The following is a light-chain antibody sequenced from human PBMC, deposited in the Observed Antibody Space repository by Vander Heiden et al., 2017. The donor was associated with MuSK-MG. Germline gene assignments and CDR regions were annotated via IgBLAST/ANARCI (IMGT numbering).Light chain of an antibody. CDR2: AAS. CDR3: QQLSNYPPYT. Sequence: DIQLTQSPSFLSASVGDRVTITCRASQGISSSLAWYQQKPGKAPQLLIYAASTLQSGVPSRFSGSGSGTEFTLTISGLQPEDFATYYCQQLSNYPPYTFGQGTKLEIK. CDR1: QGISSS. V-gene: IGKV1-9*01. J-gene: IGKJ2*01.